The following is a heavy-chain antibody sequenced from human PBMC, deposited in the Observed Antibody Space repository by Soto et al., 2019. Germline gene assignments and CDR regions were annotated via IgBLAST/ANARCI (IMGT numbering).Heavy chain of an antibody. CDR3: ARVSATVTTNYYYGMDV. CDR2: IYHSGST. D-gene: IGHD4-17*01. J-gene: IGHJ6*02. Sequence: SETLSLTCTVSGGSISSGGYYWSWIRQHPGKGLEWIGYIYHSGSTYYNPSLKSRVTISVDTSKNQFSLKLSSVTAADTAVYYCARVSATVTTNYYYGMDVWGQGTTVTVSS. V-gene: IGHV4-31*03. CDR1: GGSISSGGYY.